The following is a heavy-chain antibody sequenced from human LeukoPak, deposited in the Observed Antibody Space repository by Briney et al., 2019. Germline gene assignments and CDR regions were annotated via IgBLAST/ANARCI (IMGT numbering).Heavy chain of an antibody. V-gene: IGHV4-34*01. J-gene: IGHJ5*02. D-gene: IGHD6-19*01. Sequence: SETLSLTCAVYGGSFSGYYWSWIRQPPGKGLEWIGEINHSGSTNYNPSLKSRVTISVDTSKNQFSLRLSSVTAADTAVYYCARIVVTRGSIAVVKRFDPWGQGTLVTVSS. CDR2: INHSGST. CDR1: GGSFSGYY. CDR3: ARIVVTRGSIAVVKRFDP.